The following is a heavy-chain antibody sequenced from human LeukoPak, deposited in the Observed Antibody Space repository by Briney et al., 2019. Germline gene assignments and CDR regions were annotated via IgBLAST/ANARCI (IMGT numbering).Heavy chain of an antibody. V-gene: IGHV1-24*01. CDR1: GYTLTELS. J-gene: IGHJ4*02. Sequence: GASVKVSCKVSGYTLTELSMHWVRQAPGKGLEWMGGFDPEDGETIYAQKFQGRVTMTEDTSTDTAYMELSSLRSEDTAVYYCATLGSGWYYSDYWGQGTLVTVSS. D-gene: IGHD6-19*01. CDR2: FDPEDGET. CDR3: ATLGSGWYYSDY.